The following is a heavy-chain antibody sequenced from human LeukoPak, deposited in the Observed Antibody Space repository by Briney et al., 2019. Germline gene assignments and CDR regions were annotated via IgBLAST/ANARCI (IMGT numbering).Heavy chain of an antibody. CDR3: ARGRLIGAPDERYYLDY. J-gene: IGHJ4*02. CDR1: GYTFTGYY. D-gene: IGHD2-2*01. CDR2: INPNSGGT. V-gene: IGHV1-2*02. Sequence: GASVKVSCKASGYTFTGYYMHWVRQAPGQGLEWMGWINPNSGGTNYAQKFQGRVTITADKSTSTAYMELISLRFEDTAVYYCARGRLIGAPDERYYLDYWGQGTLVTVSS.